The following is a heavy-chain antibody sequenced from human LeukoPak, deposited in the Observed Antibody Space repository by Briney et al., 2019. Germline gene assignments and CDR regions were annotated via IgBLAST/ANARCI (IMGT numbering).Heavy chain of an antibody. Sequence: ASVKVSCKASGYTFTSYGISWVRQAPGQGLEWMGWISAYNGNTNYAQKLQGRVTMTPDTSTSTAYMELRSLRSDDTAVYYCARRVTTFNWFDPWGQGTLVTVSS. CDR2: ISAYNGNT. CDR1: GYTFTSYG. V-gene: IGHV1-18*01. CDR3: ARRVTTFNWFDP. D-gene: IGHD2-21*02. J-gene: IGHJ5*02.